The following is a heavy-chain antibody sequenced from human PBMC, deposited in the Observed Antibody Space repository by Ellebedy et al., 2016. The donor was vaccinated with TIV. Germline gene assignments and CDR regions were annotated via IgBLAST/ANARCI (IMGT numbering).Heavy chain of an antibody. Sequence: SGPTLVXPTETLTLTCTVSGFSLSNARMGVSWIRQPPGKALEWLAHIFSNDEKSYSTSLKSRLTISKDTSKSQVVLTMTNMDPVDTATYYCARAVTAIPLGAFDIWGQGTMVTVSS. J-gene: IGHJ3*02. V-gene: IGHV2-26*01. CDR2: IFSNDEK. CDR1: GFSLSNARMG. D-gene: IGHD2-21*02. CDR3: ARAVTAIPLGAFDI.